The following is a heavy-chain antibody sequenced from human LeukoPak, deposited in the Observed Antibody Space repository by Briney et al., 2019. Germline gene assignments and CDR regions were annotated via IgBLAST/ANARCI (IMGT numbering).Heavy chain of an antibody. J-gene: IGHJ4*02. CDR2: IYHSGST. D-gene: IGHD6-25*01. CDR1: GGSFSSGGYS. Sequence: SETLSLTCAVSGGSFSSGGYSWSWIRQPPGKGLEWIGYIYHSGSTYYNPSLKSRVTISVDRSKNQFSLKLSSVTAADTAVYYCARAAATGGRYYFDYWGQGTLVTVSS. CDR3: ARAAATGGRYYFDY. V-gene: IGHV4-30-2*01.